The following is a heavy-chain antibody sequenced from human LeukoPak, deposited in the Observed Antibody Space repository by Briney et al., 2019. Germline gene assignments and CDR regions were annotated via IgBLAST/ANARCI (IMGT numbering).Heavy chain of an antibody. CDR1: GFTFSSYA. J-gene: IGHJ6*02. D-gene: IGHD2-15*01. V-gene: IGHV3-30-3*01. CDR3: ARDCRSAGYYYYYGMDV. Sequence: PGGSLRLSCAASGFTFSSYAMHWVRQAPGKGLEWVAVISYDGSNKYYADSVKGRFTISRDNPKNTLYLQMNSLRAEDTAVYYCARDCRSAGYYYYYGMDVWGQGTTVTVSS. CDR2: ISYDGSNK.